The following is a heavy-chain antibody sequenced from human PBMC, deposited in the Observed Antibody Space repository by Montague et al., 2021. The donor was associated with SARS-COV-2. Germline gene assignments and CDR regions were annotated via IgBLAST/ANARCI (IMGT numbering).Heavy chain of an antibody. CDR1: GGSVSSSPYY. V-gene: IGHV4-39*01. CDR2: ISYSGRT. CDR3: ASSYYYGSGTYVYNYYMDD. J-gene: IGHJ6*03. Sequence: SETLSLTCTVSGGSVSSSPYYWGWIRQPPGLGLVWVGSISYSGRTYFTPSLQSRLTISVDSSENPLSLRLSSVTAADTAVYYCASSYYYGSGTYVYNYYMDDWGKGTTVTVSS. D-gene: IGHD3-10*01.